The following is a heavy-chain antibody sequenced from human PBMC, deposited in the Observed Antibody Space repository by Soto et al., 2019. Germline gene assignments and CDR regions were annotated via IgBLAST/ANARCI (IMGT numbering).Heavy chain of an antibody. D-gene: IGHD4-17*01. CDR3: DVETTVTPVDY. CDR2: ISYDGSNK. CDR1: GFTFSSYG. V-gene: IGHV3-30*03. Sequence: QVQLVESGGGVVQPGRSLRLSCAASGFTFSSYGMHWVRQAPGKGLEWVAVISYDGSNKYYADSVKGRFTISRDNSKNTLYLQMNSLRAEDTAVYYCDVETTVTPVDYWGQGTLVTVSS. J-gene: IGHJ4*02.